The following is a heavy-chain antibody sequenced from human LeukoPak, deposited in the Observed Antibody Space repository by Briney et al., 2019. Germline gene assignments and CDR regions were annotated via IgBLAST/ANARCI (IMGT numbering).Heavy chain of an antibody. CDR3: ARDRSKYASGWYWAAFDI. CDR2: THYRSKWYN. J-gene: IGHJ3*02. Sequence: SQTLSLTCAISGDIVSSNSAAWNWIRQSPSRGVEWLGRTHYRSKWYNDYAVSVKSRITINPDTSKNKSSMQLYSVTPEDKAVYYCARDRSKYASGWYWAAFDIWGQGTMVTVSS. V-gene: IGHV6-1*01. D-gene: IGHD6-13*01. CDR1: GDIVSSNSAA.